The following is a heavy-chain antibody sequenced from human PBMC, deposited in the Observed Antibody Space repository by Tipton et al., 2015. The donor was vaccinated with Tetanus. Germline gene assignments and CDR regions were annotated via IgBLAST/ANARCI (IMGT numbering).Heavy chain of an antibody. CDR2: VSSSGST. D-gene: IGHD3-22*01. Sequence: TLSLTCTVSGDSLRTGDRNWSWIRQPPGKGLEWLAYVSSSGSTNSDYFLKSRITISRDTSTNQYFLKLSSVTPADTAVYYCARATPSGSYFVRYYSMDVWGQGTTVVASS. J-gene: IGHJ6*02. V-gene: IGHV4-61*08. CDR3: ARATPSGSYFVRYYSMDV. CDR1: GDSLRTGDRN.